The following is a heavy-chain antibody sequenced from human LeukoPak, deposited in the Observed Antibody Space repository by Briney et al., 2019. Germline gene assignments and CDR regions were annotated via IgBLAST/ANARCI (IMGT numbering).Heavy chain of an antibody. D-gene: IGHD1-1*01. V-gene: IGHV1-69*06. CDR1: GGTFSSYA. CDR2: IIPISGTA. J-gene: IGHJ5*02. Sequence: SVKVSCKASGGTFSSYAISWVRQAPGQGLEWMGGIIPISGTANYAQKFQGRVTITADKSTSTAYMELSSLRSEDTAVYYCARGGTTGTTKSRFDPWGQGTLVTVSS. CDR3: ARGGTTGTTKSRFDP.